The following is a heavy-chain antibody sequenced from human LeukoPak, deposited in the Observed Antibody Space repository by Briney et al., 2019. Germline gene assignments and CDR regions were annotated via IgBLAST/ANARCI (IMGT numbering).Heavy chain of an antibody. V-gene: IGHV6-1*01. J-gene: IGHJ3*02. CDR1: GDSVSSNSAA. CDR3: ARHHEPQPDPNDAFDI. Sequence: SQTLSLTCAISGDSVSSNSAAWNWIRQSPSRGLEWLGRTYYRSKWYNDYAVSVKSRITINPDTSKNQFSLQLNSVTPEDTAVYYCARHHEPQPDPNDAFDIWGQGTMVTVSS. CDR2: TYYRSKWYN. D-gene: IGHD6-13*01.